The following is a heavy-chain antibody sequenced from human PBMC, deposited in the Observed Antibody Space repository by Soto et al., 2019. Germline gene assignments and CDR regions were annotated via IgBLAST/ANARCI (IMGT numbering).Heavy chain of an antibody. CDR2: IYHSGST. V-gene: IGHV4-30-2*01. Sequence: SETLSLTCAVSGGSISSGGYSWSWIRQPPGKGLEWIGYIYHSGSTYYNPSLKSRVTISVDTSKNQFSLKLTSVTAADTAVYYCARDDHYYYYGMDVWGQGTTVT. CDR3: ARDDHYYYYGMDV. CDR1: GGSISSGGYS. J-gene: IGHJ6*02.